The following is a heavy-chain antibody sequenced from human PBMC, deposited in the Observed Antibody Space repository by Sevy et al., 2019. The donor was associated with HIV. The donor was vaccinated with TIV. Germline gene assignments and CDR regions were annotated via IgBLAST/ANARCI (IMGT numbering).Heavy chain of an antibody. J-gene: IGHJ4*02. CDR1: GGSVSSDNFY. CDR3: ARHRPLVLLTTALPYYFDH. CDR2: ISYSGST. V-gene: IGHV4-39*01. Sequence: SETLSLSCTISGGSVSSDNFYWGWIRQSPGKGLEWIATISYSGSTYYNPSFKSRVTISVDTSKGQFFLKLNSMTAADTAVYYCARHRPLVLLTTALPYYFDHWGQGTLVTVSS. D-gene: IGHD1-1*01.